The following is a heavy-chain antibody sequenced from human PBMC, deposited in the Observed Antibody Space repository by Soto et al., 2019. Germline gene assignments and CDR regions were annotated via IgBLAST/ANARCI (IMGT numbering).Heavy chain of an antibody. CDR3: ARGIATGQLDP. J-gene: IGHJ5*02. Sequence: ASVKVSCKASGHTFTRYTMNWVRQAPGQRLEWMGWINPDNGNTKSPQKFQDRVIITRDTSASTAYMDLSSLRSEDTAVYYCARGIATGQLDPWGQGTLVTVSS. CDR1: GHTFTRYT. V-gene: IGHV1-3*01. D-gene: IGHD2-15*01. CDR2: INPDNGNT.